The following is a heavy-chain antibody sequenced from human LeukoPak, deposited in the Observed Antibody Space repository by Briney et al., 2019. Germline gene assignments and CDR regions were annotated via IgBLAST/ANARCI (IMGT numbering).Heavy chain of an antibody. D-gene: IGHD1-14*01. CDR1: GGSFSGYY. J-gene: IGHJ5*02. Sequence: SETLSLTCAVYGGSFSGYYRNWIRQPPGKGLEWIGKVSRSGKTDYNPSLKSRVTISVDTSKNQFSLKLNSVTAADTAVYYCARGGPSELDPWGQGTLVTVSS. CDR2: VSRSGKT. CDR3: ARGGPSELDP. V-gene: IGHV4-34*01.